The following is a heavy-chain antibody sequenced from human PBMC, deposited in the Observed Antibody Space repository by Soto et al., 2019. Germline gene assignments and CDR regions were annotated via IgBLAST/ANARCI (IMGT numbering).Heavy chain of an antibody. D-gene: IGHD3-22*01. CDR3: AREGRPRTMIVVVRSSYYFDY. V-gene: IGHV3-30*19. J-gene: IGHJ4*02. CDR1: GFPFSSYG. Sequence: PGGSLRLSCAASGFPFSSYGMHWVRQAPGKGLEWVAVISYDGSNKYYADSVKGRFTISRDNSKNTLYLQMNSLRAEDTAVYYCAREGRPRTMIVVVRSSYYFDYWGQGTLVTVSS. CDR2: ISYDGSNK.